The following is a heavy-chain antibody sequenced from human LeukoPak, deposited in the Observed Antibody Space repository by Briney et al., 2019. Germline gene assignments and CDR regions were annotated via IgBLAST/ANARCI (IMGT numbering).Heavy chain of an antibody. CDR3: AKDSGYSSGWTRYYYYGMDV. CDR2: ISGSGGST. J-gene: IGHJ6*02. CDR1: GFTFSSYA. V-gene: IGHV3-23*01. Sequence: HPGGSLRLSCAASGFTFSSYAMHWVRQAPGKGLEWVSAISGSGGSTYYADSVKGRFTISRDNSKNTLYLQMNSLRAEDTAVYYCAKDSGYSSGWTRYYYYGMDVWGQGTTVTVSS. D-gene: IGHD6-19*01.